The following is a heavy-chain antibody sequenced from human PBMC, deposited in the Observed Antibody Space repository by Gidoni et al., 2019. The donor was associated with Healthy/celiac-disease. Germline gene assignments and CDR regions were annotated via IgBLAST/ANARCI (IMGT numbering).Heavy chain of an antibody. D-gene: IGHD2-21*01. J-gene: IGHJ4*02. CDR1: GFTFSNAW. CDR2: IKSKTDGGTT. Sequence: EVQLVESGGGLVKPGGSLRLSCAASGFTFSNAWMSWVRQAPGKGLEWVGRIKSKTDGGTTDYAAPVKGRFTISRDDSKNTLYLQMNSLKTEDTAVYYCTTGRGGVWEGREEVYWGQGTLVTVSS. V-gene: IGHV3-15*01. CDR3: TTGRGGVWEGREEVY.